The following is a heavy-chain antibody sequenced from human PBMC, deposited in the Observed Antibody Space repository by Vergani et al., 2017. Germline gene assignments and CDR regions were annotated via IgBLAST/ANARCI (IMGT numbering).Heavy chain of an antibody. D-gene: IGHD3-22*01. Sequence: VQLVESGGGVVQPGRSLRLSCTSSGFTFSSYSMNWVRQAPGKGLEWVSSISSRSTYTYYADSVKGRFTISRDNAKSSLYLQMNSLRADDTAVYYCARGYKYDNSGYYYYLPDYWGQGTLVTVSS. CDR3: ARGYKYDNSGYYYYLPDY. CDR2: ISSRSTYT. CDR1: GFTFSSYS. J-gene: IGHJ4*02. V-gene: IGHV3-21*01.